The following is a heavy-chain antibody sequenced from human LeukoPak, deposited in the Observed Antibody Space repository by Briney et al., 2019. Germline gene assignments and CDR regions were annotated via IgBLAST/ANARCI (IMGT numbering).Heavy chain of an antibody. CDR3: TRGRIQLWFSDYYYMDV. Sequence: PGGSLRLSSTASGFTFGDYAMSWFRQAPGKGLEWVGFIRSKAYGGTTEHAASVKGRFTISRDDSKSIAYLQMNSLKTEDTAVYYCTRGRIQLWFSDYYYMDVWGEGTTVTVSS. V-gene: IGHV3-49*03. CDR1: GFTFGDYA. D-gene: IGHD5-18*01. CDR2: IRSKAYGGTT. J-gene: IGHJ6*03.